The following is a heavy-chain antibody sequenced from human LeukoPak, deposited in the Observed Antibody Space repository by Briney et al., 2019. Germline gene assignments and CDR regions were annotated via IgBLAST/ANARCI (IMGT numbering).Heavy chain of an antibody. V-gene: IGHV4-39*01. Sequence: KPSETLSLTCTVSGGSISSSSYYWGWIRQPPGKGLEWIGSIYYSGSTYYNPSLKSRVTISVDTSKNQFSLKLSSVTAAGTAVYYCATLSDYGDYYFDYWGQGTLVTVSS. CDR2: IYYSGST. CDR1: GGSISSSSYY. CDR3: ATLSDYGDYYFDY. J-gene: IGHJ4*02. D-gene: IGHD4-17*01.